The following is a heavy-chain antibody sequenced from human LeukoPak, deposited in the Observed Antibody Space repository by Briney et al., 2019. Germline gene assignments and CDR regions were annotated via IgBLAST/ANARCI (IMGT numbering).Heavy chain of an antibody. CDR3: ARLRGTIFGVEIKQFYHYYGMDV. Sequence: ASVKVSCKASGYTFTSYDINWVRQATGQGLEWMGWMNPNSGNTGYAQKFQGRVTMTRNTSISTAYMELSSLRSEDTAVYYCARLRGTIFGVEIKQFYHYYGMDVWGQGTTVTVSS. J-gene: IGHJ6*02. V-gene: IGHV1-8*01. CDR1: GYTFTSYD. CDR2: MNPNSGNT. D-gene: IGHD3-3*01.